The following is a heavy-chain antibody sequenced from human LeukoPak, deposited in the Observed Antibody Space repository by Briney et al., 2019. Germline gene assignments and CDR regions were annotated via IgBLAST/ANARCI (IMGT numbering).Heavy chain of an antibody. V-gene: IGHV5-10-1*01. D-gene: IGHD5-24*01. Sequence: GESRKISCQISGYTFTSDWISWVRQMPGKGLEWMGRIDPRYSHTNYSPSFQGHVTVSADKSISTAYLQWSSLRASDTAMYYCARIGTGGYNPDPDYWGQGTLVPVSS. J-gene: IGHJ4*02. CDR2: IDPRYSHT. CDR1: GYTFTSDW. CDR3: ARIGTGGYNPDPDY.